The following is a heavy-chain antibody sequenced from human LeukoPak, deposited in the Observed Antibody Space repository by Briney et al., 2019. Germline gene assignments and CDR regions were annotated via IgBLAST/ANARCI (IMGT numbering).Heavy chain of an antibody. CDR3: ARDSPDHHIIAAAGRGTI. CDR2: ISYNSQKI. V-gene: IGHV3-48*01. Sequence: PGGSLRLSCGASGFIFSTYEMNWVRQAPGKGLEWVSYISYNSQKILYADSVKGRFTVSRDNSKNTLYLQMNSLRAEDTAVYYCARDSPDHHIIAAAGRGTIWGQGTMVTVSS. D-gene: IGHD6-13*01. J-gene: IGHJ3*02. CDR1: GFIFSTYE.